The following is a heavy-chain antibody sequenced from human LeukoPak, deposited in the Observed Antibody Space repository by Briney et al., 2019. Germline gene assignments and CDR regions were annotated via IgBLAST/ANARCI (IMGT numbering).Heavy chain of an antibody. CDR2: IYYSGST. J-gene: IGHJ4*02. D-gene: IGHD3-9*01. Sequence: SETLSLTCTVSGFSISSNYWNWIRQPPGKGLEWIANIYYSGSTNYNPSLKSRVTISVDTSKNQFSLKLSSVTAADTAVYYCARSYYDILTGYYKAWYDYWGQGTLVTVSS. V-gene: IGHV4-59*08. CDR1: GFSISSNY. CDR3: ARSYYDILTGYYKAWYDY.